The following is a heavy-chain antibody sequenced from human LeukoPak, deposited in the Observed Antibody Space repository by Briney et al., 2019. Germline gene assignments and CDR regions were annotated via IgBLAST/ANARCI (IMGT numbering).Heavy chain of an antibody. CDR3: AKINTASSADPFDN. CDR1: GYFISSGYY. CDR2: IYHSGST. D-gene: IGHD1-26*01. J-gene: IGHJ4*02. Sequence: SETLSLTCAVSGYFISSGYYWGWIRQPPEKGLEWIGSIYHSGSTYYNPSLKSRVSISMDTSKNQFSLRLTSVSAADTAVYYCAKINTASSADPFDNWGQGTLVTVSS. V-gene: IGHV4-38-2*01.